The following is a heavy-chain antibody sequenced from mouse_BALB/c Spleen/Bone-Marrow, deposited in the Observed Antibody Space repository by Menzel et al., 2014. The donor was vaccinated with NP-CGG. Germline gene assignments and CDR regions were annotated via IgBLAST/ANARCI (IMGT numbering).Heavy chain of an antibody. CDR3: ARGSYYDPAWVAY. CDR2: ISTYSGNT. Sequence: QVQLQQSGPELVRPGVSVKISCKGSGYTFTDYAMHWVRQSHAKSLEWIGVISTYSGNTNYNQKFKGKATMTVDKSSSTAYMELARLTSEDSAIYYCARGSYYDPAWVAYWGQGTLVTVSA. V-gene: IGHV1-67*01. J-gene: IGHJ3*01. CDR1: GYTFTDYA. D-gene: IGHD2-4*01.